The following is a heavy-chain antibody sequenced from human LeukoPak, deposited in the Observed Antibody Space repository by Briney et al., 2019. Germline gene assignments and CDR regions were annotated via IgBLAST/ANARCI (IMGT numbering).Heavy chain of an antibody. CDR1: GGSISSGGYY. V-gene: IGHV4-30-2*01. CDR3: ARAAIGWELYTFDY. Sequence: PSQTLSLTCTVSGGSISSGGYYWSWIRQPPGKGLEWIGYIYHSGSTYYNPSLKSRVTISVDRSKNQFSLKLSSVTAADTAVYYRARAAIGWELYTFDYWGQGPRSPSPQ. CDR2: IYHSGST. J-gene: IGHJ4*02. D-gene: IGHD1-26*01.